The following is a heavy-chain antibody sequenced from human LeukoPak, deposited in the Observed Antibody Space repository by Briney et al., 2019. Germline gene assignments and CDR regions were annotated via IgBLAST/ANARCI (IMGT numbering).Heavy chain of an antibody. CDR3: AREGSMTTVTYFDY. V-gene: IGHV4-30-4*01. CDR2: IYYSGST. CDR1: GGSISSGDYY. D-gene: IGHD4-17*01. Sequence: SETLSFTCTVSGGSISSGDYYWSWIRQPPGKGLEWIGYIYYSGSTYYNPSLKSRVTISVDTSKNQFSLKLSSVTAADTAVYYCAREGSMTTVTYFDYWGQGTLVTVSS. J-gene: IGHJ4*02.